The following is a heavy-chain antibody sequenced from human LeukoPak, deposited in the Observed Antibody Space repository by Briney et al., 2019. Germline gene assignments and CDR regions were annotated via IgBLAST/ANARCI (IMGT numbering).Heavy chain of an antibody. CDR2: IYYSGST. Sequence: SQTLSLTCTVSGGSISSSSYYWGWIRQPPGKGLEWIGSIYYSGSTYYNPSLKSRVTISVDMSKNQFSLKLSSVTAADTAVYYCARLGYCSSISCQLFDYWGQGTLVTVSS. CDR1: GGSISSSSYY. CDR3: ARLGYCSSISCQLFDY. D-gene: IGHD2-2*01. J-gene: IGHJ4*02. V-gene: IGHV4-39*07.